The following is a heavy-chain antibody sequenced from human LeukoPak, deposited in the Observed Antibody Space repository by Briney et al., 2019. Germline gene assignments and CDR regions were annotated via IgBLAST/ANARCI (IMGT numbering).Heavy chain of an antibody. J-gene: IGHJ4*02. CDR2: ISAYNGNT. Sequence: ASVKVSCKASGYTFTSYGISWVRQAPGQGLEWMGRISAYNGNTNYAQKLQGRVTMTTDTSTSTAYMELRSLRSDDTAVYYCARENCGGDCYSSPFDYWGQGTLVTVSS. V-gene: IGHV1-18*01. CDR1: GYTFTSYG. D-gene: IGHD2-21*02. CDR3: ARENCGGDCYSSPFDY.